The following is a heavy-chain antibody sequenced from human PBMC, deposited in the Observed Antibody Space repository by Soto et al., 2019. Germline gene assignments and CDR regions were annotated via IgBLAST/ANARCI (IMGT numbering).Heavy chain of an antibody. D-gene: IGHD5-12*01. CDR3: ARVVYSGYDSYYDGMDV. V-gene: IGHV1-2*04. CDR2: INPNSGGT. CDR1: GYTFTGYY. J-gene: IGHJ6*02. Sequence: QVQLVQSGAEVKKPGASVKVSCKASGYTFTGYYMHWVRQAPGQGLEWMGWINPNSGGTNYAQKFQGWVTMTRDTSISTAYMELSRLRSDDTAVYYCARVVYSGYDSYYDGMDVWGQGTTVTVSS.